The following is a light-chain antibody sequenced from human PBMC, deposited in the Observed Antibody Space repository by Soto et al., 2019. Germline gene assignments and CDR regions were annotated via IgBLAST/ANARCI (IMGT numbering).Light chain of an antibody. CDR1: QPIRTW. V-gene: IGKV1-5*03. Sequence: DIQVTQTKPTLSASVGDRVTITFRACQPIRTWLAWYQQKPGKAPKLLIYKASKLENGVPSRFSGSGSGTEFTLTISSLQPDDFATYNSQQDISYSTFGDGTMVDI. J-gene: IGKJ1*01. CDR3: QQDISYST. CDR2: KAS.